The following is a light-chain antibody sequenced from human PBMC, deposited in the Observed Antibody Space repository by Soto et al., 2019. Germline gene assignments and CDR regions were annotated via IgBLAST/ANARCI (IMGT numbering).Light chain of an antibody. CDR2: DVS. J-gene: IGLJ3*02. CDR3: SSYTSSSTWV. CDR1: SRDVGAYNY. V-gene: IGLV2-14*03. Sequence: QSVLTQPASVSGSPGQSITISCTGTSRDVGAYNYVSWYQQHPGNAPKLIISDVSNRPSGVSYRFSGSKSGNTASLTISGLQAEDEADYFCSSYTSSSTWVFGGGTKLTVL.